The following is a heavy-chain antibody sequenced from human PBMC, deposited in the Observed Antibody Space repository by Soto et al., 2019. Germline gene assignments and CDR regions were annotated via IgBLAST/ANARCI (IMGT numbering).Heavy chain of an antibody. J-gene: IGHJ6*02. CDR3: GRANPAHMAV. V-gene: IGHV1-69*06. CDR1: GGTFSSYA. CDR2: IIPIFGTA. Sequence: QVQLVQSGAEVKKPGSSVKVSCKASGGTFSSYAISWVRQAPGQGLEWMGGIIPIFGTANYAKKFQGRVRITGAKSRSTAYMDLRSRGPEDRAVYSGGRANPAHMAVGGQGTTVTV.